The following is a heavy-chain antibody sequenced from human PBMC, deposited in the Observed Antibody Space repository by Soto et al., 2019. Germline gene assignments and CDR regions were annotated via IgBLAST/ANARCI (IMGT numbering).Heavy chain of an antibody. V-gene: IGHV1-3*01. Sequence: ASVKVSCKASGGTLSSHSITWVRQAPGQGLEWMGWINACNGKPNYSQKFQGRVTITRDTSASTAYMELSSLRSEDTAVYYCARDDVLCDGGRCYGIPLDVWGKGTTVTVSS. CDR3: ARDDVLCDGGRCYGIPLDV. J-gene: IGHJ6*04. CDR1: GGTLSSHS. D-gene: IGHD2-15*01. CDR2: INACNGKP.